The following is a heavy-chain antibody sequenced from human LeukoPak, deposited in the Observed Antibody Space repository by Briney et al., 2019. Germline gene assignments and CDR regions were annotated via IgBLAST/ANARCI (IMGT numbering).Heavy chain of an antibody. Sequence: ASVKVSCKASGGTFSSYAISWVRQAPGQGLEWMGRIITSLGIANYAQKFQGRVTITADKSTSTAYMELSSLRSEDTAVYYCAREPHPHCSGGSCFNFDYWGQGTLVTVSS. V-gene: IGHV1-69*04. D-gene: IGHD2-15*01. J-gene: IGHJ4*02. CDR3: AREPHPHCSGGSCFNFDY. CDR1: GGTFSSYA. CDR2: IITSLGIA.